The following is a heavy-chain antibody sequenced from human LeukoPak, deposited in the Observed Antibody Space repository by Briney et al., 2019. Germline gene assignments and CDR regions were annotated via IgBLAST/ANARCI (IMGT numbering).Heavy chain of an antibody. Sequence: GGSLRLSCAASGFTFSSYSMNWVRQAPGKGLEWVSSISSSSSHIYYADSVKGRFTISRDNAKNSLYLQMNSLRAEDTAVYYCARSPQLDIVVVVAAIDYWGQGTLVTVSS. V-gene: IGHV3-21*01. D-gene: IGHD2-15*01. CDR2: ISSSSSHI. CDR3: ARSPQLDIVVVVAAIDY. CDR1: GFTFSSYS. J-gene: IGHJ4*02.